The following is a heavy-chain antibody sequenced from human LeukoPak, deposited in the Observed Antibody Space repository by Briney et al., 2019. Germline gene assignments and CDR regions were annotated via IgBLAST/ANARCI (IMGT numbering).Heavy chain of an antibody. CDR1: GFTFSSYA. J-gene: IGHJ4*02. CDR3: AKDTYYYDSSGYYPFDY. D-gene: IGHD3-22*01. V-gene: IGHV3-23*01. CDR2: ISGSGGST. Sequence: PGASLRLSCAASGFTFSSYAMSWVRQAPGKGLEWVSAISGSGGSTYYADSVKGRFTISRDNSKNTLYLQMNSLRAEDTAAYYCAKDTYYYDSSGYYPFDYWGQGTLVTVSS.